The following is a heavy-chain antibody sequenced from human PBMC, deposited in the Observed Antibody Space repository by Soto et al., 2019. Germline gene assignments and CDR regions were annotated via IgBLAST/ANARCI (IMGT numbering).Heavy chain of an antibody. Sequence: ASVNVSCKASGYTFTGYYMHWVRQAPGQGLEWMGWINPNSGGTNYAQKFQGRVTMTRDTSISTAYMELSRLRSDDTAVYYCARVAYCCGDCYSYGLTIDYWGQGTLVTVSS. CDR3: ARVAYCCGDCYSYGLTIDY. CDR2: INPNSGGT. CDR1: GYTFTGYY. J-gene: IGHJ4*02. D-gene: IGHD2-21*02. V-gene: IGHV1-2*02.